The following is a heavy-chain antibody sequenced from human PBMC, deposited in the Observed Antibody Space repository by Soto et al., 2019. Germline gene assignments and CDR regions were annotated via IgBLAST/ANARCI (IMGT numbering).Heavy chain of an antibody. CDR2: ISYDGSKK. Sequence: QVQLVESGGGVVQPGRSLRLSCAASGFTFSSYAMYWVRQAPGKGLEWVAVISYDGSKKYYADSVKGRFTISRDNSKNTMYLQMNRLRGEDTAVYYSARNQWELRRIDAFDIWGQGTMVIVSS. D-gene: IGHD1-26*01. CDR1: GFTFSSYA. J-gene: IGHJ3*02. V-gene: IGHV3-30-3*01. CDR3: ARNQWELRRIDAFDI.